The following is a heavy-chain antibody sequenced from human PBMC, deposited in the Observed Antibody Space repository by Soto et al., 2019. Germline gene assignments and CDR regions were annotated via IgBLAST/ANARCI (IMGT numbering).Heavy chain of an antibody. CDR1: GFTFSSYA. CDR2: ISGSGGST. J-gene: IGHJ4*02. D-gene: IGHD3-22*01. CDR3: AKDRGLRYYYDSSGYYDFDY. Sequence: GSLRLSCAASGFTFSSYAMSWVRQAPGKGLEWVSAISGSGGSTYYADSVKGRFTISRDNSKNTLYLQMNSLRAEDTAVYYCAKDRGLRYYYDSSGYYDFDYWGQGTLVTVSS. V-gene: IGHV3-23*01.